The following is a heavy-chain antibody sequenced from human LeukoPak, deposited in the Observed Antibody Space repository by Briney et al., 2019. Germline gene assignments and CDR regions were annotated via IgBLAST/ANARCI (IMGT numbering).Heavy chain of an antibody. V-gene: IGHV1-69*06. J-gene: IGHJ4*02. CDR1: GGTFSSYA. D-gene: IGHD6-13*01. Sequence: ASVKVSCKASGGTFSSYAIRWVRQAPGQGLEWMGGIIPIFGTANYAQKFQGRVTITADKSTSTAYMELSSLRSEDTAVYYCARKTAGTNYFDYWGQGTLVTVSS. CDR3: ARKTAGTNYFDY. CDR2: IIPIFGTA.